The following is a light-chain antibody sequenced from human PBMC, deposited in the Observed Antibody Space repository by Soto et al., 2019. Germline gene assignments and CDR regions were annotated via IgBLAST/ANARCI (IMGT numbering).Light chain of an antibody. Sequence: DIQMTQSPSSLSASVGDRVTITCRASQSISSYLNWYQQKPGKAPKLLIYAASSLQSGVPSRFSGSGSGTDFTLTISSLQPEDFAVYYCQQYYDWPIAFGQGTRLES. CDR2: AAS. J-gene: IGKJ5*01. CDR3: QQYYDWPIA. V-gene: IGKV1-39*01. CDR1: QSISSY.